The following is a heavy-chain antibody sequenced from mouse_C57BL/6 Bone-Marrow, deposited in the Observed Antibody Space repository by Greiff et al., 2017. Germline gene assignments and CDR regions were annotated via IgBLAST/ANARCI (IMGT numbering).Heavy chain of an antibody. Sequence: QVQLQQSGPELVKPGASVKISCKASGYAFSSSWMNWVKMRPGKGLEWIGRIYPGDGDTNYNGKFKGQATLTADKSSSTAYMQLSSLTSEDSAVYFCARWVQNYSYYYAMDYWGQGTSVTVSS. CDR1: GYAFSSSW. CDR2: IYPGDGDT. CDR3: ARWVQNYSYYYAMDY. J-gene: IGHJ4*01. D-gene: IGHD2-12*01. V-gene: IGHV1-82*01.